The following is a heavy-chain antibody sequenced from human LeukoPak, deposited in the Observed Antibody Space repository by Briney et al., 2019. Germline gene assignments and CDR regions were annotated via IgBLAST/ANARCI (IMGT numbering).Heavy chain of an antibody. J-gene: IGHJ4*02. CDR3: TRGSSGRRDN. CDR1: GYTFTSCD. D-gene: IGHD6-19*01. CDR2: MNPNSGNT. V-gene: IGHV1-8*01. Sequence: GASVTVSCKASGYTFTSCDINWVRQATGQGGEWMGWMNPNSGNTGYGQSFQGRITMTRDISIGTAYMELSNLTSEDTAIYYCTRGSSGRRDNWGQGTLVTVSA.